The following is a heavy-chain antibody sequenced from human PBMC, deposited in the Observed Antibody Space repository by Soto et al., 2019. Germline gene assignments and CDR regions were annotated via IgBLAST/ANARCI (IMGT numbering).Heavy chain of an antibody. J-gene: IGHJ6*02. CDR3: ASIDYYYDLDV. V-gene: IGHV3-7*03. D-gene: IGHD3-16*02. CDR2: IKQDGSEK. CDR1: GFTFRSYW. Sequence: LRLSCTASGFTFRSYWMSWVRQAPGKGPEWVAKIKQDGSEKDYVDSVKGRFTISRDNAKNSMYLQMNSLRAEDTAVYYCASIDYYYDLDVWGQGTTVTVSS.